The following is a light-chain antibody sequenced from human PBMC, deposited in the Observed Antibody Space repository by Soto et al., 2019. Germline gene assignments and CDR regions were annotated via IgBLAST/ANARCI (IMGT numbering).Light chain of an antibody. CDR1: SSDVGGYNY. CDR2: DVS. Sequence: QSALTQPASVSGSPGQSITISCTGTSSDVGGYNYVSWYQQHPGKAPKLMIYDVSNRPSGVSNRFSGSKSGNTASLTISGLPAEDEAAYYCSSSTSSSTLVVFGGGTQLTVL. CDR3: SSSTSSSTLVV. V-gene: IGLV2-14*01. J-gene: IGLJ2*01.